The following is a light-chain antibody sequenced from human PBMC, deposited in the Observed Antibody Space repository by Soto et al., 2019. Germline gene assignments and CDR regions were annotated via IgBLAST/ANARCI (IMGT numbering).Light chain of an antibody. V-gene: IGLV1-40*01. CDR1: SSNIGAGYD. CDR3: QSFDRSLSSVV. J-gene: IGLJ2*01. Sequence: QSVLTQPPSVSGAPGQRVTISCTGSSSNIGAGYDVHWYQHLPGTALTLLIYGNNNRPSGVPDRFSGSKSGTSASLAITGLQAEYEADYYCQSFDRSLSSVVFGGGTKLTVL. CDR2: GNN.